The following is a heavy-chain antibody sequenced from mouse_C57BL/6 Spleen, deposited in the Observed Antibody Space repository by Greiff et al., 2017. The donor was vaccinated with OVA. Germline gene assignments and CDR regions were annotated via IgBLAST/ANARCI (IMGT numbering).Heavy chain of an antibody. CDR2: IWGVGST. J-gene: IGHJ3*01. Sequence: VQRVESGPGLVAPSQSLSITCTVSGFSLTSYGVDWVRQSPGKGLEWLGVIWGVGSTNYNSALKSRLSISKDNSKSQVFLKMNSLQTDDTAMYYCASRGELGPFAYWGQGTLVTVSA. D-gene: IGHD4-1*01. CDR3: ASRGELGPFAY. V-gene: IGHV2-6*01. CDR1: GFSLTSYG.